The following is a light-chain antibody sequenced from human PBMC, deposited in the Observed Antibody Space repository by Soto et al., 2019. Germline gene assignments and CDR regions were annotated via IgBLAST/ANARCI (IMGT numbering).Light chain of an antibody. CDR2: GAS. Sequence: IVLTQSPDTLSLSPGERATLSCRASQNFGSSYLAWYQQKRGQAPRLLIYGASNRATGIPARFSGSGSGTESTPTISNLQSEDFAVYYCHQYNKWPPITFGQGTRLEIK. V-gene: IGKV3-15*01. CDR3: HQYNKWPPIT. CDR1: QNFGSSY. J-gene: IGKJ5*01.